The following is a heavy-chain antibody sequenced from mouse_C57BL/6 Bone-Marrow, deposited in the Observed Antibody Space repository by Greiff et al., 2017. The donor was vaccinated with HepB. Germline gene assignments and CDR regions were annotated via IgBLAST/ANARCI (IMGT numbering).Heavy chain of an antibody. CDR1: GFTFSSYA. V-gene: IGHV5-4*01. Sequence: EVMLVESGGGLVKPGGSLKLSCAASGFTFSSYAMSWVRQTPEKRLEWVATISDGGSYTYYPDNVKGRFTISRDNAKNNLYLQMSHLKSEDTAMYYCARDTITTVVATPFAYWGQGTLVTVSA. J-gene: IGHJ3*01. D-gene: IGHD1-1*01. CDR2: ISDGGSYT. CDR3: ARDTITTVVATPFAY.